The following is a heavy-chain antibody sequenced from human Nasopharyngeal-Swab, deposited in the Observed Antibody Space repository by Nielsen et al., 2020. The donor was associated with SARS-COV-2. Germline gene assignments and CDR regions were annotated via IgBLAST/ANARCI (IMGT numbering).Heavy chain of an antibody. CDR2: IGASDGQT. J-gene: IGHJ4*01. V-gene: IGHV3-23*01. Sequence: WIRQPPGKGLDWVSGIGASDGQTHYAGSVTGRFTISRDNSKNTLYLQMNSLSADDTALYYCVKGAIVPTILELDFWGQGTLVTVFS. CDR3: VKGAIVPTILELDF. D-gene: IGHD5-12*01.